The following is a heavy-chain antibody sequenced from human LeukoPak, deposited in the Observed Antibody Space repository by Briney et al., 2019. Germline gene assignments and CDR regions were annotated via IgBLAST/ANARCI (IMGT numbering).Heavy chain of an antibody. J-gene: IGHJ5*02. D-gene: IGHD4-17*01. CDR1: GGSISSSSYY. CDR3: ARGCAGDYAGWFDP. V-gene: IGHV4-39*07. Sequence: PSETLSLTCTVSGGSISSSSYYWGWIRQPPGKGLEWIGSIYYSGSTNYNPSLKSRVTISVDKSKNQFSLKLSSVTAADTAVYYCARGCAGDYAGWFDPWGQGTLVTVSS. CDR2: IYYSGST.